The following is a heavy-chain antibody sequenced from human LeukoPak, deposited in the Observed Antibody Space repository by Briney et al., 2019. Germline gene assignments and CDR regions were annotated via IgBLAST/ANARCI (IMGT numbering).Heavy chain of an antibody. CDR3: ARDRYGGYIV. Sequence: GRSLRLSCAASGFTFSSYAMHWVRQAPGKGLEWVAVISYDGSNKYYADSVKGRFTISRDNSKNTLYLQMNSLRAEDTAVYYCARDRYGGYIVWGQGTLVTVSS. CDR2: ISYDGSNK. CDR1: GFTFSSYA. D-gene: IGHD5-12*01. J-gene: IGHJ4*02. V-gene: IGHV3-30-3*01.